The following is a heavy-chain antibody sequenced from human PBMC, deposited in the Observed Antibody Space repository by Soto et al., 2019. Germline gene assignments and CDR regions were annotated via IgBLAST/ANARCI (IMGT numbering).Heavy chain of an antibody. Sequence: PGGSLRLSCAASGFTFSSDAMSWVRQAPGKGLEWVSAISGSGGSTYYADSVKGRFTIYRDNSKTTLYLQMNSRRAGDTAVSYFASNRLSHYYVTSGFDYLGQGTLVTVSS. CDR2: ISGSGGST. CDR1: GFTFSSDA. V-gene: IGHV3-23*01. J-gene: IGHJ4*02. CDR3: ASNRLSHYYVTSGFDY. D-gene: IGHD3-22*01.